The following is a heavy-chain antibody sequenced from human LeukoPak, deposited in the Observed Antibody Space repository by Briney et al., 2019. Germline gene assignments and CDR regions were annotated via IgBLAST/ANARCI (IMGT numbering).Heavy chain of an antibody. Sequence: GGSLRLSCVASGFTFSNYAMHWVRQAPGKGLEWVAVISYGGHNKYYADPVKGRFTISRDNSKNTLYLQMISLRAEDTAVYYCARGQFRLSDFDSSGFDYWGQGTLLTVSS. D-gene: IGHD3-22*01. CDR2: ISYGGHNK. CDR1: GFTFSNYA. J-gene: IGHJ4*02. CDR3: ARGQFRLSDFDSSGFDY. V-gene: IGHV3-30*04.